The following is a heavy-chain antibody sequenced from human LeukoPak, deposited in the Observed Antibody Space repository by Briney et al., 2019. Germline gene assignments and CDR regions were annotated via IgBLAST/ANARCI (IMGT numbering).Heavy chain of an antibody. Sequence: GGSLRLSCAASGFTFSGYVMTWVRQPPGKGLQWVADISGSGGSTYYADSVKGRFSISRDNSKNMLYLQLDSLRAEDTAVYYCAKNHERGCYDSFDMWAQGSWVTVSS. J-gene: IGHJ3*02. D-gene: IGHD2-8*01. V-gene: IGHV3-23*01. CDR3: AKNHERGCYDSFDM. CDR2: ISGSGGST. CDR1: GFTFSGYV.